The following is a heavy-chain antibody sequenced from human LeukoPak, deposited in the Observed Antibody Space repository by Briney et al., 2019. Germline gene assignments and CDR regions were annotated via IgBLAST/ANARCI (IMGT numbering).Heavy chain of an antibody. D-gene: IGHD5-18*01. CDR2: IYTRGST. J-gene: IGHJ4*02. V-gene: IGHV4-4*09. CDR3: VRVDTAMFNFDY. Sequence: PSETLSLTCTVSGGSISSYYWSWIRQPPGKGLEWIGYIYTRGSTNYNPSLRSRVTISVDTSKNQFSLKLSSVTAADTAVYYCVRVDTAMFNFDYWGQGTLVTVSS. CDR1: GGSISSYY.